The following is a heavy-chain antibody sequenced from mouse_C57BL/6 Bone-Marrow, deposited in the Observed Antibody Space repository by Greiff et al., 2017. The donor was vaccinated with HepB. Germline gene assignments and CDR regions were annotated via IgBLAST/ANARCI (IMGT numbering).Heavy chain of an antibody. V-gene: IGHV14-2*01. D-gene: IGHD1-1*01. Sequence: VQLQQSGAELVKPGASVKLSCTASGFNIKDYYMHWVKQRTEQGLEWIGRIDPEDGETKYAPKFQGKATITADTASNTAYLQLSSLTSEDTAVYYCASHSSSSPYYFDYWGQGTTLTVSS. CDR3: ASHSSSSPYYFDY. J-gene: IGHJ2*01. CDR1: GFNIKDYY. CDR2: IDPEDGET.